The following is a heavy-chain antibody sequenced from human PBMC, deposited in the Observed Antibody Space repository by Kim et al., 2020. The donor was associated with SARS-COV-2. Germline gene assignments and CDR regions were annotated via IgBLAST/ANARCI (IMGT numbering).Heavy chain of an antibody. D-gene: IGHD4-17*01. CDR2: ISWDGTRT. CDR1: GFTFSTSP. Sequence: GGSLRLSCAASGFTFSTSPMGWVRQAPGKGLEWVSRISWDGTRTYYADSVKGRVTMSSDKSKNTVYLHMNSLRVEDTAVYYCAKGVTNSGFDYWGQRAQGTVSS. CDR3: AKGVTNSGFDY. J-gene: IGHJ4*02. V-gene: IGHV3-23*01.